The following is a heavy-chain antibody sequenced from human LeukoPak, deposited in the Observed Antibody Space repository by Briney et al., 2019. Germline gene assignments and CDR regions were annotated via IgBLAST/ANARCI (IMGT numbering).Heavy chain of an antibody. Sequence: SETLSLTCTVSGYSISSSYYWSWIRQPPGKGLEWIGYIYYSGSTNYNPSLKSRVTISVDTSKNQFSLKLSSVTAADTAVYYCARRRRFSGWSDAFDIWGQGTMVTVSS. CDR2: IYYSGST. J-gene: IGHJ3*02. CDR3: ARRRRFSGWSDAFDI. V-gene: IGHV4-61*01. CDR1: GYSISSSYY. D-gene: IGHD6-19*01.